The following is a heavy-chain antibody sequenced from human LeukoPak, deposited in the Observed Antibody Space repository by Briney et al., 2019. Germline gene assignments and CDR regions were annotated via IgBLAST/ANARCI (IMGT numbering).Heavy chain of an antibody. V-gene: IGHV3-43*02. D-gene: IGHD3-16*02. Sequence: PGGSLRLSCAASGFTFDDYAMHWVRQAPGKGLEWVSLISGDGGSTYYADSVKGRFTISRDNSKNSLYLQMNSLRTEDTALYYCAKEDDYDYVWGSYPHYFDYWGQGNLVTVSS. CDR2: ISGDGGST. CDR3: AKEDDYDYVWGSYPHYFDY. J-gene: IGHJ4*02. CDR1: GFTFDDYA.